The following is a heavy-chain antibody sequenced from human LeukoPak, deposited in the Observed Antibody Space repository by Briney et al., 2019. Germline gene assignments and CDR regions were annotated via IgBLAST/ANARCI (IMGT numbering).Heavy chain of an antibody. CDR3: ARFKSGGWYYFDS. V-gene: IGHV4-61*01. J-gene: IGHJ4*02. CDR2: LYSSGSA. Sequence: SETLSLTCTVSGGSLTSPTYYQWSWIRQAPGRGLELIGSLYSSGSAKFNPSLTSRVTMSLDTSQNQFSLKLSSVTAEDSAMYHWARFKSGGWYYFDSWGQGILVIVSS. CDR1: GGSLTSPTYY. D-gene: IGHD4-23*01.